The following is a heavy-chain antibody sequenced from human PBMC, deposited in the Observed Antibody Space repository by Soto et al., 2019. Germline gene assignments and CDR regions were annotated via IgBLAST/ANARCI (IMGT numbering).Heavy chain of an antibody. CDR2: ISYDGSNK. CDR3: ARDPSNPRATGSTYIDY. V-gene: IGHV3-30-3*01. J-gene: IGHJ4*02. CDR1: GFTFSSYA. Sequence: GGSLRLSCAASGFTFSSYAMHWVRQAPGKGLEWVAVISYDGSNKYYADSVKGRFTVSRDNSKNTLYLQMNSLRAEDMAVYYCARDPSNPRATGSTYIDYWGQGTLVTVSS. D-gene: IGHD1-26*01.